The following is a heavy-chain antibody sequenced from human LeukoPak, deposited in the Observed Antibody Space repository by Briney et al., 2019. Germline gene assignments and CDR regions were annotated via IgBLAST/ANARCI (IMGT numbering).Heavy chain of an antibody. V-gene: IGHV1-8*01. CDR2: MNPNSGNT. CDR1: GYTFTSYD. D-gene: IGHD2-15*01. J-gene: IGHJ4*02. Sequence: GASVKVSCKASGYTFTSYDINWVRQATGQGLEWMGWMNPNSGNTGYAQKFQGRVTMTRNTSISTAYMELSSLRAEDTAVYYCARSSSRYCSGGSCYSGVLGYFDYWGQGTLVTVSS. CDR3: ARSSSRYCSGGSCYSGVLGYFDY.